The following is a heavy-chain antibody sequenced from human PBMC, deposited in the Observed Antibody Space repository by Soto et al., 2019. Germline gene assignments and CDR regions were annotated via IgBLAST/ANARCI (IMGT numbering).Heavy chain of an antibody. CDR3: ARDPNSGSYYWYFDL. D-gene: IGHD1-26*01. J-gene: IGHJ2*01. V-gene: IGHV3-30-3*01. CDR2: ISYDGSNK. CDR1: GFTFSSYA. Sequence: QVQLVESGGGVVQPGRSLRLSCAASGFTFSSYAMHWVRQAPGKGLEWVAVISYDGSNKYYADSVKGRFTISRDNSKNTLYLQMNSLRAEDTAVYYCARDPNSGSYYWYFDLWGRGTLVTVSS.